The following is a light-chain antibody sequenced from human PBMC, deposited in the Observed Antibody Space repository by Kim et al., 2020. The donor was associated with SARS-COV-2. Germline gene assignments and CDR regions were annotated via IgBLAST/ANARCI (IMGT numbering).Light chain of an antibody. V-gene: IGLV1-40*01. CDR1: SSNIGAGHD. J-gene: IGLJ3*02. CDR2: RNN. Sequence: QSVLTQPPSVSGAPGQRVTISCTGSSSNIGAGHDVHWYQQLPGAAPKLLIYRNNIRHSGVPDRFSGSKSGASASLGITGLQAEDEADYYCQSYDRILAGTVLGGGTQLTVL. CDR3: QSYDRILAGTV.